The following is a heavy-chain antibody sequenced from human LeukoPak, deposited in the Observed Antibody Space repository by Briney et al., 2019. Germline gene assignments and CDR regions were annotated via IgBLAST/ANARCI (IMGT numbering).Heavy chain of an antibody. J-gene: IGHJ3*02. V-gene: IGHV4-34*01. CDR1: GGSFSGYY. CDR3: ARFRAWFGEFPSDAFDI. Sequence: PSETLSLTCAVYGGSFSGYYWSWIRQPPGKGLEWIGEINRSGSTNYNPSLKSRVTISVDTSKNQFSLRLSSVTAADTAVYYCARFRAWFGEFPSDAFDIWGQGTMVTVSS. D-gene: IGHD3-10*01. CDR2: INRSGST.